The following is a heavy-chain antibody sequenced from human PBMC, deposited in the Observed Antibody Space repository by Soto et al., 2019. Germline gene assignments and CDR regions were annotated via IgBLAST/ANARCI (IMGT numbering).Heavy chain of an antibody. CDR1: GGTFSIYA. J-gene: IGHJ4*02. CDR3: AIRTDGYNFDF. D-gene: IGHD5-12*01. CDR2: IIPIFGTA. V-gene: IGHV1-69*13. Sequence: SVKVSCKASGGTFSIYAISCVLQAPVQWLDWMGGIIPIFGTANYAQKFQGRVTITADESTSTAYMELSSLRSDDTAVYYCAIRTDGYNFDFWGQGTLVTVSS.